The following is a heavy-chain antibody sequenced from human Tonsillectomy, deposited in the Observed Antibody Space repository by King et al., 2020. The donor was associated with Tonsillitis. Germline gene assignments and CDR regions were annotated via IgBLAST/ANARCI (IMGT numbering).Heavy chain of an antibody. D-gene: IGHD6-19*01. CDR3: ARARIAVARYYFDY. CDR1: GFSLSSSGMC. CDR2: IDWDDDK. V-gene: IGHV2-70*01. J-gene: IGHJ4*02. Sequence: TLKESGPALVKPTQTLTLTCTFSGFSLSSSGMCVSWIRQPPGKALEWLALIDWDDDKYYSTSLKTRLTISKDTTKNQVALKMTNMDPVDTATYYCARARIAVARYYFDYWGQGTLVTVSS.